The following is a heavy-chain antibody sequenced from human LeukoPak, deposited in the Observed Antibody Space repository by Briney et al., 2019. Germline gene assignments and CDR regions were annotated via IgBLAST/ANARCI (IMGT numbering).Heavy chain of an antibody. CDR3: AKGHYYGSGSYYSYYGMDV. J-gene: IGHJ6*02. D-gene: IGHD3-10*01. V-gene: IGHV3-23*01. Sequence: GGPLRLSCAASGFTFSSYAMSWVRQAPGKGLEWVSAISGSGGSTYYADSVKGRFTISRDNSKNTLYLQMNSLRAEDTAVYYCAKGHYYGSGSYYSYYGMDVWGQGTTVTVSS. CDR2: ISGSGGST. CDR1: GFTFSSYA.